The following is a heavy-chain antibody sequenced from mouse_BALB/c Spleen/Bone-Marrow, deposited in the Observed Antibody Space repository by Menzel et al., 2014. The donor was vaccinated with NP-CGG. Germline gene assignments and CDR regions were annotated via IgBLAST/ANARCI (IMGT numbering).Heavy chain of an antibody. J-gene: IGHJ3*01. CDR3: TRDDGGFAY. V-gene: IGHV1-69*02. CDR2: IYPSDSYA. D-gene: IGHD1-1*02. Sequence: QVQLQQSGTDLVRPGASVKLSCKASGYTFTSYWITWVKQRPGQGLEWIGNIYPSDSYANYNQKFKDKATLTVDKSSSTAYMHLSSPTSEDSAVYYCTRDDGGFAYWGQGTLVTVSA. CDR1: GYTFTSYW.